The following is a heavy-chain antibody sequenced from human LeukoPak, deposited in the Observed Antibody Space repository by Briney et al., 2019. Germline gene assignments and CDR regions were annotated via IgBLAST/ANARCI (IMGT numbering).Heavy chain of an antibody. CDR2: ISSSSYI. V-gene: IGHV3-21*01. CDR1: GFTFSSYS. D-gene: IGHD6-6*01. J-gene: IGHJ4*02. CDR3: ARVEYSSSQGDY. Sequence: GGSLRLSCAASGFTFSSYSMNWVRQAPGKGLEWVSSISSSSYIYYADSVKGRFTISRDNAKNSLYLQMNSLRAEDTAVYYCARVEYSSSQGDYWGQGTLVTVSS.